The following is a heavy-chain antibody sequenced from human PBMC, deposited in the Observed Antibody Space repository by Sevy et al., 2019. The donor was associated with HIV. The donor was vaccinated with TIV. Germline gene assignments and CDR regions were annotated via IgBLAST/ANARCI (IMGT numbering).Heavy chain of an antibody. CDR3: ASLPNNYYDLSGSSGDNAFDI. D-gene: IGHD3-22*01. Sequence: GGSLRLSCAAYGFTFSIYGMHWVRQAPGKGLEWVAVIWNDRSNKHYADSVKGRFTISRDNAKKTLYLQMNSLRVEDTAVYYCASLPNNYYDLSGSSGDNAFDIWGQGTRVTVSS. CDR1: GFTFSIYG. V-gene: IGHV3-33*01. J-gene: IGHJ3*02. CDR2: IWNDRSNK.